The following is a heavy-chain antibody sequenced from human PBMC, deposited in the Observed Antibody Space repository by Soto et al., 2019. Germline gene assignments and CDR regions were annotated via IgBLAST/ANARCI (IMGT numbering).Heavy chain of an antibody. V-gene: IGHV5-51*01. D-gene: IGHD7-27*01. J-gene: IGHJ6*02. CDR1: GYSFTRYW. CDR2: VFPDDSDA. CDR3: ARHLTGDLGRGMDV. Sequence: PGESLKISCKGSGYSFTRYWIGWVRQMPGKGLELMGIVFPDDSDARYSPSFQGQVTITADKSINTAHLQWSALKASDTAMYYCARHLTGDLGRGMDVWGQGTTVTVSS.